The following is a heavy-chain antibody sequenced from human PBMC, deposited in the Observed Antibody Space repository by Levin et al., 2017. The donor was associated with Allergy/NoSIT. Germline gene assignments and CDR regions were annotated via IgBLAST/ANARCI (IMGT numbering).Heavy chain of an antibody. D-gene: IGHD1-20*01. CDR3: ARLGLTGNLIDY. V-gene: IGHV1-2*06. J-gene: IGHJ4*02. Sequence: ASVKVSCKASGYTFTGYYMHWVRQAPGQGLEWMGRINPNSGGTNYAQKFQGRVTMTRDTSISTAYMELSRLRSDDTAVYYCARLGLTGNLIDYWGQGTLVTVSS. CDR1: GYTFTGYY. CDR2: INPNSGGT.